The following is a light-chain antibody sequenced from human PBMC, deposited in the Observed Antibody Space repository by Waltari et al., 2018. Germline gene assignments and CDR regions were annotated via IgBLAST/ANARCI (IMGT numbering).Light chain of an antibody. Sequence: EIVLTQSPGTLSLSPGERATLSCRASQSVSSSYLACYQQKPGQAPRLLIYGASSRATGIPDRFSGSGSGTDFTLTISRLEPEDFAVYYCQQYGSSRITFGPGTKVDIK. V-gene: IGKV3-20*01. CDR1: QSVSSSY. CDR2: GAS. J-gene: IGKJ3*01. CDR3: QQYGSSRIT.